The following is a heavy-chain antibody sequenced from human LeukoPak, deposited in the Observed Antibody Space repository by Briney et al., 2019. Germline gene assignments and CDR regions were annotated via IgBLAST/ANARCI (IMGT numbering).Heavy chain of an antibody. CDR1: GFTFSSYG. Sequence: GGSLRLSCAASGFTFSSYGMSWVRQAPGKGLEWVSAISGSGGSTYYADSVKGRFTISRDNSKNTLYLQMNSLRAEDTAVYYCAKDGNSYGPPTQIDYWGQGTLVTVFS. J-gene: IGHJ4*02. CDR3: AKDGNSYGPPTQIDY. D-gene: IGHD5-18*01. CDR2: ISGSGGST. V-gene: IGHV3-23*01.